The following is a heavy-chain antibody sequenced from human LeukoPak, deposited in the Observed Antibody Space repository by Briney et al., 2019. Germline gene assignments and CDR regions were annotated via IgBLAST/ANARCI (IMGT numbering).Heavy chain of an antibody. D-gene: IGHD5-12*01. V-gene: IGHV3-33*01. CDR3: ATRRGYNFDY. J-gene: IGHJ4*02. Sequence: PGTSLRLSCAASGFTFSTSVMHWVRQAPGKGLEWVAVIWYDGSNKYYGDSVKGRFTISRDNAKSTLYLQMSSLRAEDTAVYYCATRRGYNFDYWGQGTLVTVSS. CDR2: IWYDGSNK. CDR1: GFTFSTSV.